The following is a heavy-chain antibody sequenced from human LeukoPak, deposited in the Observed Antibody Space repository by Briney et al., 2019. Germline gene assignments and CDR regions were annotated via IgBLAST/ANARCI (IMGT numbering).Heavy chain of an antibody. J-gene: IGHJ4*02. D-gene: IGHD3-9*01. CDR1: GFTFSSYG. CDR3: ANDQPIRYLRFYFDY. CDR2: ISYDGSNK. V-gene: IGHV3-30*18. Sequence: GGSLRLSCAASGFTFSSYGMHWVRQAPGKGLEWVAVISYDGSNKYYADSVKGRFTISRDNSKNTLYLQMNSLRAEDTAVYYCANDQPIRYLRFYFDYWGQGTLVTVSS.